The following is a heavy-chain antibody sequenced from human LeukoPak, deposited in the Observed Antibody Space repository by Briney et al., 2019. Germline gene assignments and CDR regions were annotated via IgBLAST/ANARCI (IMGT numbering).Heavy chain of an antibody. D-gene: IGHD7-27*01. J-gene: IGHJ3*02. Sequence: PGGSLRLSCAASGFIFDNYGMNWVRQAPGKGLEWVSGINRNGGSTAYADSVKGRFTISRDNAKNSLFLQMNSLRAEDTALYYCASRTWGISTFDIWGQGTMVTVSS. CDR2: INRNGGST. V-gene: IGHV3-20*04. CDR1: GFIFDNYG. CDR3: ASRTWGISTFDI.